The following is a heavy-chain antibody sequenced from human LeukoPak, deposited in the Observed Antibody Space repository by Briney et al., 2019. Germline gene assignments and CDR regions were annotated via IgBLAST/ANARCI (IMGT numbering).Heavy chain of an antibody. CDR3: ATLWFGEKQADY. V-gene: IGHV1-69*05. D-gene: IGHD3-10*01. Sequence: SVKVSCKASGGTFSSYAISWVRQAPGQGLEWMGGIIPIFGTANYAQKFQGRVTITTDESTSTAYMELSSLRSEDTAVYYCATLWFGEKQADYWGQGTLVTVSS. J-gene: IGHJ4*02. CDR2: IIPIFGTA. CDR1: GGTFSSYA.